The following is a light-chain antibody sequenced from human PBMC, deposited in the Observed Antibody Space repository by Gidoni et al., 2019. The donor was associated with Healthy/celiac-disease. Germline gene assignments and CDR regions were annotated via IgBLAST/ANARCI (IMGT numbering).Light chain of an antibody. CDR1: QGVSSY. V-gene: IGKV3-11*01. Sequence: EIVLTQSPATLSLSPGERATLSCRASQGVSSYLAWYQQKPGQAPRLLIYDASNRATGIPARFSGSGSGTDFTLTISSLEPEDCAVYYCQQRSNWPPMYTFGQGTKLEIK. J-gene: IGKJ2*01. CDR2: DAS. CDR3: QQRSNWPPMYT.